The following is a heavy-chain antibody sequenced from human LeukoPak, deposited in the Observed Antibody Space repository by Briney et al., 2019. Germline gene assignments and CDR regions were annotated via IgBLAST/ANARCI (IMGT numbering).Heavy chain of an antibody. D-gene: IGHD6-19*01. J-gene: IGHJ4*02. Sequence: GSLRLSCAASGFTLSSYGMHWVRQAPGKGLEWVAAISYDGSNKYYADSVKGRFTISRDNSKNTLYLQMNSLRAEDTAVYYCAKDSSSGWFDYWGQGTLVTVSS. CDR1: GFTLSSYG. CDR2: ISYDGSNK. V-gene: IGHV3-30*18. CDR3: AKDSSSGWFDY.